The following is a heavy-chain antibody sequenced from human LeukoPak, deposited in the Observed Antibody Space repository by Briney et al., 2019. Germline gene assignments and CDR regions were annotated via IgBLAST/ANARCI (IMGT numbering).Heavy chain of an antibody. CDR3: ARSGLFTIIVVVGVFDI. D-gene: IGHD3-22*01. J-gene: IGHJ3*02. V-gene: IGHV1-2*02. Sequence: ASVKVSCKASGYTFTGYYMHWVRQAPGQGLEWMGWINPNSGGTNYAQKFQGRVTMTRDTSISTAYMELSRLRSDDTAVYYCARSGLFTIIVVVGVFDIWGQGTMVTVSS. CDR1: GYTFTGYY. CDR2: INPNSGGT.